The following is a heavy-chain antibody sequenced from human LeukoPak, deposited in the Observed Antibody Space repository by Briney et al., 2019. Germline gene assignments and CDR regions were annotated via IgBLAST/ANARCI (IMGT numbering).Heavy chain of an antibody. J-gene: IGHJ5*02. Sequence: GGSLRDFCVASGLTFSSYVVSWVRQAPGKGLEWVSAISGSGDGTNYADSVKGRFIISRDNSKNTLYLQINSLRAEDTAVYSCARVDSQGSPHWFDPWGQGTLVTASS. V-gene: IGHV3-23*01. D-gene: IGHD2-15*01. CDR1: GLTFSSYV. CDR2: ISGSGDGT. CDR3: ARVDSQGSPHWFDP.